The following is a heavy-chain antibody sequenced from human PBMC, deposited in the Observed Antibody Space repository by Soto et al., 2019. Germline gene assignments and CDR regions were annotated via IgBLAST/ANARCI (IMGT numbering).Heavy chain of an antibody. CDR3: ARRNEYSTSSGAFDI. V-gene: IGHV5-51*01. D-gene: IGHD6-6*01. Sequence: PGESLKIYSKGSGYSFTSDWIGWVRQMPGKGLEWMGVIYPGDSDTRYSPSFQGQVIMSADKSISTAYLQWSSLKASDIAIYYCARRNEYSTSSGAFDIWGQGTMVTVSS. CDR2: IYPGDSDT. CDR1: GYSFTSDW. J-gene: IGHJ3*02.